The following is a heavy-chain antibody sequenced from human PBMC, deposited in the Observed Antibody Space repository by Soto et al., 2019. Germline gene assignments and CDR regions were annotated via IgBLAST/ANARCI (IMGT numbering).Heavy chain of an antibody. Sequence: QVQLQESGPGLVKPSGTLSLTCAVSGDSMRSNNWWSWVRQPPGKGLEWIGEIYHSGTTNYNPSLKSRVTRSVDKSKNQFSLRLNSVTAADTAFYYCARGGYDSSGYYFRLDYWGQGTLVTVSS. CDR3: ARGGYDSSGYYFRLDY. CDR1: GDSMRSNNW. J-gene: IGHJ4*02. V-gene: IGHV4-4*02. CDR2: IYHSGTT. D-gene: IGHD3-22*01.